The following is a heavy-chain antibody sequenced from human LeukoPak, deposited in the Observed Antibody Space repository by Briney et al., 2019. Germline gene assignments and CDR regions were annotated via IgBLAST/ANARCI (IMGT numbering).Heavy chain of an antibody. V-gene: IGHV3-15*01. D-gene: IGHD2-21*02. CDR2: IKSKTDGGTT. J-gene: IGHJ4*02. CDR1: GFTFSNAW. Sequence: GGSPRLSCAASGFTFSNAWMSWVRQAPGKGLEWVGRIKSKTDGGTTDYAAPVKGRFTISRDDSKNTLYLQMNSLKTEDTAVYYCSYGYCGGDCYAEYFDYWGQGTLVTVSS. CDR3: SYGYCGGDCYAEYFDY.